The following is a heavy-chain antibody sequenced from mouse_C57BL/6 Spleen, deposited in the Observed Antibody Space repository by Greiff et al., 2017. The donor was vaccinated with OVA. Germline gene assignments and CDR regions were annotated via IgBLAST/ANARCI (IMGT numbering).Heavy chain of an antibody. D-gene: IGHD1-1*01. CDR2: ISDGGSYT. Sequence: EVLGVESGGGLVKPGGSLKLSCAASGFTFSSYAMSWVRQTPEKRLEWVATISDGGSYTYYPDNVKGRFTISRDNAKNNLYLQMSHLKSEDTAMSYCARDDSSPYCAMDYWGQGTSVTVSS. CDR1: GFTFSSYA. J-gene: IGHJ4*01. V-gene: IGHV5-4*01. CDR3: ARDDSSPYCAMDY.